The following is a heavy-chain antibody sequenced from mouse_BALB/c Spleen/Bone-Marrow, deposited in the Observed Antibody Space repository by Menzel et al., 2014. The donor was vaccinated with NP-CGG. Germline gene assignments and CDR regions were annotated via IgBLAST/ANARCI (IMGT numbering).Heavy chain of an antibody. D-gene: IGHD4-1*01. V-gene: IGHV1-63*01. J-gene: IGHJ3*01. CDR2: IYPGGGYT. CDR1: GYTFTNYW. Sequence: VQLVESGAELVRPGTSVKISCKASGYTFTNYWLGWVKQRPGHGLEWIGDIYPGGGYTNYNQKFKGKATLTADKSSSTAYMELRSLTSEDSAVYYCTRSETGPFAYWGQGTLVTVSA. CDR3: TRSETGPFAY.